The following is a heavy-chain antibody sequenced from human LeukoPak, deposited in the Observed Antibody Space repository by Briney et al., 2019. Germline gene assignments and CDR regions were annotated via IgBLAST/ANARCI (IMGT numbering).Heavy chain of an antibody. D-gene: IGHD5-24*01. J-gene: IGHJ4*02. V-gene: IGHV5-51*01. CDR2: IYPGASDT. Sequence: VESLQISCKGSGYSFTSYWIGWVRQMPGKGLECMGIIYPGASDTRYSPSFQGKVTISADKSISTAYLQWSSLKASDTAIYYCARHGDDYNHPMYYWGQGTLVTVSS. CDR1: GYSFTSYW. CDR3: ARHGDDYNHPMYY.